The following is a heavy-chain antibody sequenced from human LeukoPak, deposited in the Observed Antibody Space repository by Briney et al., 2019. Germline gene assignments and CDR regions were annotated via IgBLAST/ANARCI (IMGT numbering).Heavy chain of an antibody. CDR2: INHSGST. D-gene: IGHD1-7*01. V-gene: IGHV4-34*01. J-gene: IGHJ5*02. Sequence: SETLSLTCGVYGGSFSSYYWSWIRQPPGKGLEWIGEINHSGSTNHNPSLKSRVTISVDTSKNQFSLKLTSVTAADTAVYYCARGRNWNYGGWFDPWGQGTLVTVSS. CDR3: ARGRNWNYGGWFDP. CDR1: GGSFSSYY.